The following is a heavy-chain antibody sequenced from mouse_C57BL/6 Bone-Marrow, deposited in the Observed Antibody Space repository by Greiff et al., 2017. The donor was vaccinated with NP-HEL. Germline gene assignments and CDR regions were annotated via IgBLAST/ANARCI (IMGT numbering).Heavy chain of an antibody. CDR3: ARYAGNVSYWDFEV. V-gene: IGHV1-4*01. D-gene: IGHD1-1*02. CDR1: GYTFTSYT. CDR2: INPSSGYT. Sequence: VQLQQSGAELARPGASVKMSCKASGYTFTSYTMHWVKQRPGQGLEWIGYINPSSGYTKYNQKFKDKATLTADKSSSTAYMQLSSLKYEDSAVYYGARYAGNVSYWDFEVWGTGTTVTVSS. J-gene: IGHJ1*03.